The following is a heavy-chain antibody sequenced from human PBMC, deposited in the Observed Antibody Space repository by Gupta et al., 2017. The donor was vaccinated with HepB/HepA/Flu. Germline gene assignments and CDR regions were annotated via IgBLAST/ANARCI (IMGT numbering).Heavy chain of an antibody. J-gene: IGHJ4*02. CDR3: ARHKGGVTRGADY. CDR1: GVSISSTSYY. D-gene: IGHD2-21*02. V-gene: IGHV4-39*01. CDR2: ISYSGNT. Sequence: QLQLQESGPGLVKPSETLSLTCTASGVSISSTSYYWGWIRQPPGKGLEWIGSISYSGNTYYNSSLKRRVTISVDTSKNQFSLRLTSVTAADTAVYYCARHKGGVTRGADYWGQGTLVTVSS.